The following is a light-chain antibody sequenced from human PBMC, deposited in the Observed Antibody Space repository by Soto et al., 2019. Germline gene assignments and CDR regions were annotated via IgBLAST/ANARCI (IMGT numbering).Light chain of an antibody. CDR1: SSNIGSNY. CDR2: DNN. Sequence: QSALTQPPSVSAAPGQKVTISCSGSSSNIGSNYVSWYQQLPGTAPKLLIYDNNKRPPGIPDRFSGSKSDTSATLGITGLQAGDEADYYCATWDSSLSAVVFGGGTKLTVL. V-gene: IGLV1-51*01. J-gene: IGLJ2*01. CDR3: ATWDSSLSAVV.